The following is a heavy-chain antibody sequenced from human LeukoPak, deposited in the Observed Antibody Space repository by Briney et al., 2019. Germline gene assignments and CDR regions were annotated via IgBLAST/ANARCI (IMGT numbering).Heavy chain of an antibody. CDR1: GASISSYY. V-gene: IGHV4-59*12. J-gene: IGHJ5*02. CDR3: ARVRGYCGGGSCYGWFDP. D-gene: IGHD2-15*01. Sequence: SETLSLTCTVSGASISSYYWSWIRQPPGKGLEWIGYIYYSGTTNYNPSLKSRVTISVDTSKNQFSLKLSPVTAADTAVYYCARVRGYCGGGSCYGWFDPWGQGTLVTVSS. CDR2: IYYSGTT.